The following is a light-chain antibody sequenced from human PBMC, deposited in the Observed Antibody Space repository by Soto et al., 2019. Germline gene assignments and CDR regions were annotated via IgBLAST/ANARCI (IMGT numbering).Light chain of an antibody. CDR3: SSYAGSNNYV. CDR1: SSDIGTYNY. J-gene: IGLJ1*01. V-gene: IGLV2-8*01. CDR2: EVS. Sequence: QSVLTQPASVSGSAGQSITISCTGTSSDIGTYNYVSWYQQHPGKAPKLMIYEVSKRPSGVPDRFSGSKSGNTASLTVSGLQAEDEADYYCSSYAGSNNYVFGTGTKVTVL.